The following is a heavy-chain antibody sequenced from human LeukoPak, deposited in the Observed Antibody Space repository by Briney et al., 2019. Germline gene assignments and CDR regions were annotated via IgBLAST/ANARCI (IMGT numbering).Heavy chain of an antibody. CDR3: ARDLGQYYDTSDNWFDP. Sequence: GGSLRLSCAASGFTFSNYWMHWVRQAPGKGLVWVSRINSDGINTSYADSVKGRFTISRDNAKNTLNLKMNSLRAEDTAVYYCARDLGQYYDTSDNWFDPWGQGTLVTVSS. D-gene: IGHD3-22*01. J-gene: IGHJ5*02. CDR2: INSDGINT. V-gene: IGHV3-74*01. CDR1: GFTFSNYW.